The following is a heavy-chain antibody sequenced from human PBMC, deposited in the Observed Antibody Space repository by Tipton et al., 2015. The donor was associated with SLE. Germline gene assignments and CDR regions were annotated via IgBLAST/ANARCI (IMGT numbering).Heavy chain of an antibody. D-gene: IGHD7-27*01. CDR2: IRYDGSNK. V-gene: IGHV3-30*02. CDR3: ARANWGYFDY. J-gene: IGHJ4*02. Sequence: SLRLSCAASGFTFSSYGMHWVRQAPGKGLEWVAFIRYDGSNKYYADSVKGRFTISRDNSKNTLYLQMNSLRTEDTAVYYCARANWGYFDYWGQGTLVIVSS. CDR1: GFTFSSYG.